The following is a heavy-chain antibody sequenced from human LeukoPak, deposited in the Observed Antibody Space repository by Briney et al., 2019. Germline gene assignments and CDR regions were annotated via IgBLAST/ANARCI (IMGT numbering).Heavy chain of an antibody. CDR1: GFTFTSYW. CDR3: ARVDSRDAFGI. V-gene: IGHV3-7*04. Sequence: GGSLRLSCAASGFTFTSYWMSWVRQAPGKGLERVANIKQDGSETYYVDSVKGRFTITRDNAKNSLYLQMNSLRAEDTAVYYCARVDSRDAFGIWGQGTMVTVSS. D-gene: IGHD2-21*01. CDR2: IKQDGSET. J-gene: IGHJ3*02.